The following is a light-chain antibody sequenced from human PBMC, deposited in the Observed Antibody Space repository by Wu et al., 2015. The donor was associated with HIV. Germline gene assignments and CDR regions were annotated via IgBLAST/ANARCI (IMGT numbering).Light chain of an antibody. Sequence: EIVLTQSPGTLSLSPGERATLSCRASQSVPSNYLAWYQHKPGRAPRLLISTASNRATGIPDRFSGSGSGTDFTLTISRLEPEDFAVYYCQQYATSPLTFGGGTKVDIK. CDR3: QQYATSPLT. V-gene: IGKV3-20*01. J-gene: IGKJ4*01. CDR2: TAS. CDR1: QSVPSNY.